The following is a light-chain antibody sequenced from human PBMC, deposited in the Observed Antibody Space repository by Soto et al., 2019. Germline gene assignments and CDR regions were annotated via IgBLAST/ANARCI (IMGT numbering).Light chain of an antibody. V-gene: IGKV1-39*01. J-gene: IGKJ3*01. CDR2: AAS. Sequence: DIQMTQSPSSLSASVGDRVTITCRASQSINSYLNWYQQKPGKAPKLLIYAASSLQSGVPSRFSGSGSGTDFTLTVSSLKPEDFETYYCQQTYSTLTFGPGTKVDIK. CDR3: QQTYSTLT. CDR1: QSINSY.